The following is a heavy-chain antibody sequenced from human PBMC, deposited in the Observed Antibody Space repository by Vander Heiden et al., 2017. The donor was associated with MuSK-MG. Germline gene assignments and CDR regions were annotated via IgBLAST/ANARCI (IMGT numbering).Heavy chain of an antibody. V-gene: IGHV4-34*01. CDR3: AKLQDSSAVRSWYFDV. J-gene: IGHJ2*01. CDR2: VNYSGTN. CDR1: GGSFSGYY. D-gene: IGHD6-6*01. Sequence: QVQLQQWAAGLLKPSDTLSLTCAVYGGSFSGYYCSWIRQSTGKGLEWIGEVNYSGTNKCNPSRTTRVTISVDTSKNQCALNRFSMTAAETAVYYCAKLQDSSAVRSWYFDVWGRGTTVTVFS.